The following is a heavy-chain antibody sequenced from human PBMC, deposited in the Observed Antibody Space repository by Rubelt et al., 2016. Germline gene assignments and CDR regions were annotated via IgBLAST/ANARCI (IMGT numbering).Heavy chain of an antibody. V-gene: IGHV3-49*02. CDR2: IKSETYGGTA. J-gene: IGHJ4*02. D-gene: IGHD2-2*01. Sequence: GKGLEWVGLIKSETYGGTAVYGTSVKDRFSISRDDSRSIVYLQMNSLKTEDTAVYYCAKVRLPAATAPSYYFDYWGQGTLVTVSS. CDR3: AKVRLPAATAPSYYFDY.